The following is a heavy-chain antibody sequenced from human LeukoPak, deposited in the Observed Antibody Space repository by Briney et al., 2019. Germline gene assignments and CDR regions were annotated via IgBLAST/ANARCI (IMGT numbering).Heavy chain of an antibody. CDR1: GYTLTELS. J-gene: IGHJ4*02. V-gene: IGHV1-24*01. D-gene: IGHD3-10*01. Sequence: ASVKVSCKVSGYTLTELSMHWVRQAPGKGLEWMGGFDPEDGETIYAQKFQGRVTMTEDASTDTAYMELSSLRSEDTAVYYCATDKAGRHYGSGSYSSYWGQGTLVTVSS. CDR3: ATDKAGRHYGSGSYSSY. CDR2: FDPEDGET.